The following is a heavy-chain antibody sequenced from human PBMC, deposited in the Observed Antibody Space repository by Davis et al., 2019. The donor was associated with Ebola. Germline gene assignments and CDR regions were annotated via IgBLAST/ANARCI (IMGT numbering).Heavy chain of an antibody. D-gene: IGHD3-3*01. CDR3: ARIWSGYYGIDY. Sequence: SETLSLTCAVYGGSFSGYYWSWIRQPPGKGLEWIGEINHSGSTNYNPSLKSRVTISVDTSKNQFSLRLSSVTAADTAVYYCARIWSGYYGIDYWGQGTLVTVSS. CDR1: GGSFSGYY. J-gene: IGHJ4*02. CDR2: INHSGST. V-gene: IGHV4-34*01.